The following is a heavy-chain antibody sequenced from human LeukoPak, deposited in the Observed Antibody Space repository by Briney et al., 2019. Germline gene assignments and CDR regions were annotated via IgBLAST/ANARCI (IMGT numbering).Heavy chain of an antibody. J-gene: IGHJ6*02. D-gene: IGHD1-26*01. V-gene: IGHV4-59*01. CDR1: GGSISSYY. Sequence: SETLSLTCTVSGGSISSYYWSWIRQPPGKGLEWIGYIYYSGSTNYNPSLKSRVTISVDTSRTQFSLKLSSVTAADTAVYYCAGGGTVRNGMDVWGQGTTVTVSS. CDR3: AGGGTVRNGMDV. CDR2: IYYSGST.